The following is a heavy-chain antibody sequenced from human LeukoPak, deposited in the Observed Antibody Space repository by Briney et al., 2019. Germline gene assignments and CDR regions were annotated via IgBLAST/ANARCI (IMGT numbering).Heavy chain of an antibody. CDR3: ARDNPAWSVDF. V-gene: IGHV1-46*01. CDR1: GYTFTSYK. Sequence: ASVTVSCTASGYTFTSYKMHWVRQAPGQGVEGMAVINPSGGFTTYAQRFQGRVTMTRDMSRSTVYMELSSLRSEDTAVYYCARDNPAWSVDFWGQGPLVTVSS. J-gene: IGHJ4*02. D-gene: IGHD2-8*02. CDR2: INPSGGFT.